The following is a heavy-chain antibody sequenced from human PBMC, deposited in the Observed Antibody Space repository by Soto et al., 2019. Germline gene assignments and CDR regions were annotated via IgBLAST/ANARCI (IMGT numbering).Heavy chain of an antibody. CDR2: IYYTGST. J-gene: IGHJ4*02. CDR3: ARIAVSGPRTGFDY. V-gene: IGHV4-31*03. CDR1: GGSISSDGYY. Sequence: PSETLSLTCTVSGGSISSDGYYWSWIRQHPGKGLEWIGYIYYTGSTYYNPSLKSRVTISVDTSKNQSSLRLDSVTAADTAVYYCARIAVSGPRTGFDYWGQGILVTVSS. D-gene: IGHD6-19*01.